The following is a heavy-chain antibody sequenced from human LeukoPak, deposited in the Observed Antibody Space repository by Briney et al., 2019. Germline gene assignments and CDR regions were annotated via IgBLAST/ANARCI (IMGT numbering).Heavy chain of an antibody. CDR1: GFTFSSYG. CDR3: AKDNRYSGSYIDY. Sequence: GGSPRLSCAASGFTFSSYGMHWVRQAPGKGLEWVAVIWYDGSNKYYADSVKGRFTISRDNSKNTLYLQMNSLRAEDTAVYYCAKDNRYSGSYIDYWGQGTLVTVSS. J-gene: IGHJ4*02. V-gene: IGHV3-33*06. D-gene: IGHD1-26*01. CDR2: IWYDGSNK.